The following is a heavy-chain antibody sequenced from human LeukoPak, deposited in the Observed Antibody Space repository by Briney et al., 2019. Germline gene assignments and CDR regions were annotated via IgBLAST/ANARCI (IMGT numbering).Heavy chain of an antibody. CDR3: ARADIVVVPAATDPYYYYGMDV. CDR1: GYTFTSYD. Sequence: ASVKVSCKASGYTFTSYDINWVRQATGQGLEWMGWMNLNSGNTGYAQKFQGRVTMTRNTSISTAYMELSSLRSEDTAVYYCARADIVVVPAATDPYYYYGMDVWGQGTTVTVSS. D-gene: IGHD2-2*01. V-gene: IGHV1-8*01. CDR2: MNLNSGNT. J-gene: IGHJ6*02.